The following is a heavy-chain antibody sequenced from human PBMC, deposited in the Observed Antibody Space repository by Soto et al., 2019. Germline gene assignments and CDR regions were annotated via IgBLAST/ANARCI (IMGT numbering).Heavy chain of an antibody. D-gene: IGHD2-15*01. V-gene: IGHV3-21*01. CDR2: IRGFSPYT. J-gene: IGHJ6*02. CDR1: GFTFRTYT. Sequence: XESLRLSCVASGFTFRTYTMNWVRQAPGKGLEWVSGIRGFSPYTFYAESVKGRFTISRDNAKNSLYLQMNSLGVEDTAVYYCARDRGYDAHDYYYNAMDVWGQGTTVTVS. CDR3: ARDRGYDAHDYYYNAMDV.